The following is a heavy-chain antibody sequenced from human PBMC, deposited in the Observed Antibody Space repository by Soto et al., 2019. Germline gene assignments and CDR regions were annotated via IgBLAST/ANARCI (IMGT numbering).Heavy chain of an antibody. V-gene: IGHV3-30*18. CDR1: GFTFIGHG. CDR3: AKACSGGSCLDY. CDR2: ISSDGRRD. D-gene: IGHD2-15*01. Sequence: QVQLVESGGGVVQPGRSLRLSCAASGFTFIGHGIHWVRQAPGKGLEWVAVISSDGRRDYYAGSVKGRFTISGDTSKNTLYLQMNSLRAEDTAVYYCAKACSGGSCLDYWGQGTLVTVSS. J-gene: IGHJ4*02.